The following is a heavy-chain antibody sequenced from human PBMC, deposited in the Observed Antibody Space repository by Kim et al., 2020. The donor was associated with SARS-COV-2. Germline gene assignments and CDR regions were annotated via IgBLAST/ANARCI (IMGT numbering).Heavy chain of an antibody. Sequence: SETLSLTCTVSGGSVSSGSYYWSWIRQPPGKGLEWIGYIYYSGSTNYNPSLKSRVTISVDTSKNQFSLKLSSVTAADTAVYYCAIEVTGTTVGMDVWGQG. CDR1: GGSVSSGSYY. CDR2: IYYSGST. CDR3: AIEVTGTTVGMDV. V-gene: IGHV4-61*01. J-gene: IGHJ6*02. D-gene: IGHD1-7*01.